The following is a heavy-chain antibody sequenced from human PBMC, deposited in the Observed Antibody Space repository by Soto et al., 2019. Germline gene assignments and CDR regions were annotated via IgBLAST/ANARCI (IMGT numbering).Heavy chain of an antibody. CDR1: GFPLNNYW. CDR2: IKQDGSEK. CDR3: VRWSSVFGV. Sequence: EVQLVESGGGLVQPGGSLRLSCEGSGFPLNNYWMTWVRQAPGKGLEWVANIKQDGSEKYYVDSVRGRFTISRDNANNLLFLQINNLSAEDTAVYFCVRWSSVFGVWGNGTTVTVSS. J-gene: IGHJ6*04. D-gene: IGHD3-16*01. V-gene: IGHV3-7*01.